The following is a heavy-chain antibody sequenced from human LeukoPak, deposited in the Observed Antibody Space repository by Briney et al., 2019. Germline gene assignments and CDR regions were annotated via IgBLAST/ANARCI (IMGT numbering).Heavy chain of an antibody. CDR2: IDSSGFP. D-gene: IGHD3-10*01. V-gene: IGHV4-31*03. Sequence: SETLSLTCTVSGASINSGGHYWNWIRQFPGKGREWIGHIDSSGFPQYKPSLKSRATASVDSAKNQVSLRLSSVTDADTAVYYCARDSAVVRGLMQGWLDPWGQGTLVIVSS. CDR1: GASINSGGHY. CDR3: ARDSAVVRGLMQGWLDP. J-gene: IGHJ5*02.